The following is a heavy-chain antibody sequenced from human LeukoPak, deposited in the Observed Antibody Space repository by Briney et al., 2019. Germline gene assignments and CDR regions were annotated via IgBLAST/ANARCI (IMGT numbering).Heavy chain of an antibody. D-gene: IGHD6-13*01. CDR3: AREAGYSSSWHFDY. J-gene: IGHJ4*02. CDR1: GFTFSSYW. V-gene: IGHV3-7*01. Sequence: GGSLRLSCAASGFTFSSYWMSWVRQAPGKGLEWVANIKQDGSEKYYVDSVKGRFTISRDNAKNSLYLQMNSLRAEDTAVYYCAREAGYSSSWHFDYWGQGTLVTVSS. CDR2: IKQDGSEK.